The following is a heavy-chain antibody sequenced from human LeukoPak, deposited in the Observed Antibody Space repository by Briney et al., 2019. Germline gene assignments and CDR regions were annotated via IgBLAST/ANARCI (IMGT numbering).Heavy chain of an antibody. CDR2: IRYDGSNK. J-gene: IGHJ4*02. CDR1: GFTFSSYG. Sequence: PGGSLRLSCAASGFTFSSYGMHWVRQAPGKGLEWGAFIRYDGSNKYYADSVKGRFTISRDNSKNTLYLQMNSLRAEDTAVYYCAKEKFRGAAVAGPFDYWGQGTLVTVSS. V-gene: IGHV3-30*02. D-gene: IGHD6-19*01. CDR3: AKEKFRGAAVAGPFDY.